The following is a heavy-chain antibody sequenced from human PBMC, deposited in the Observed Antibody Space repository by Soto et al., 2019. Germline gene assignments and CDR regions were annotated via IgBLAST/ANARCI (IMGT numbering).Heavy chain of an antibody. CDR1: GGIFRSIFA. V-gene: IGHV1-69*01. J-gene: IGHJ6*02. CDR2: IIPIIGTG. CDR3: ARHREAETTFYYAMDV. D-gene: IGHD4-17*01. Sequence: QVQLVQSGAEVKKPGSSVKVSCKVSGGIFRSIFAISWVRQAPGQGLEWMGGIIPIIGTGKYAEKFQGGVIITADESTSTAYMEVTGLRSEDTAVYFCARHREAETTFYYAMDVWGQGTTVTVSS.